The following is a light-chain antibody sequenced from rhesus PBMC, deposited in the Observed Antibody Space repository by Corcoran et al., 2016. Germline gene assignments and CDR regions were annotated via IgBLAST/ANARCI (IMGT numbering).Light chain of an antibody. CDR3: MQGTHWPYS. Sequence: DVVMTQSPLSLPVTPGQPASISCRSSQSLLHTNGNIYLSWFLQKPGQPPRRLIYKVSNRDSGVPDRFSGSGARTDFTLKISRVEAEDIGIYYCMQGTHWPYSFGQETKVEIK. J-gene: IGKJ2*01. CDR2: KVS. CDR1: QSLLHTNGNIY. V-gene: IGKV2-58*03.